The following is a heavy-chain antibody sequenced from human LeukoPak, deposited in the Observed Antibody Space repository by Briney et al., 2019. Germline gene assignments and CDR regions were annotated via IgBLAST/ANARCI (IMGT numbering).Heavy chain of an antibody. V-gene: IGHV4-34*01. J-gene: IGHJ4*02. CDR3: ARTALGFDY. D-gene: IGHD1-26*01. CDR2: INHSGST. CDR1: GGSFSGYY. Sequence: SETLSLTCAVYGGSFSGYYWSWIRQPSGKGLEWIGEINHSGSTNYNPSLKSRVTISVDTSKNQFSLKLSSVTAADTAVYYCARTALGFDYWGQGTLVTVSS.